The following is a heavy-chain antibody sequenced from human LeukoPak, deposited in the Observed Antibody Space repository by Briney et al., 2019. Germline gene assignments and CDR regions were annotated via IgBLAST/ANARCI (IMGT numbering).Heavy chain of an antibody. Sequence: SETLSLTCAVSGGSISSGGYSWSWIRQPPGKGLEWIGVIYHTGNTYYNPSLKSRVTISVDTSKNHFSLKLTSVTSADTAVYYCARGGGYSYETYFFDYWGQGTLVTVSS. CDR1: GGSISSGGYS. CDR3: ARGGGYSYETYFFDY. V-gene: IGHV4-30-2*01. J-gene: IGHJ4*02. D-gene: IGHD5-18*01. CDR2: IYHTGNT.